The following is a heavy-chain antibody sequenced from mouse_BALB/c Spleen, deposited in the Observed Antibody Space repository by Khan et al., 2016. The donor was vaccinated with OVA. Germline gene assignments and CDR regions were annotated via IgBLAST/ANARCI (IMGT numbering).Heavy chain of an antibody. V-gene: IGHV3-2*02. CDR3: ARGNYYGYYFDY. CDR2: ISYSGVT. CDR1: GYSITSGYA. Sequence: VQLQQSGPGLVKPSQSLSLTCTVTGYSITSGYAWNWLRQFPGNKLEWMGYISYSGVTSYTPSLKSRISITRDTSKNQFFLQLNSVTTEDTATYDCARGNYYGYYFDYWGQGTTLTVSS. D-gene: IGHD1-1*01. J-gene: IGHJ2*01.